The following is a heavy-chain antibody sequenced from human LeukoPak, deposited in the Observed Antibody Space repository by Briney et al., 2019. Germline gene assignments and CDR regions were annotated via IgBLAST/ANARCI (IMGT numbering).Heavy chain of an antibody. J-gene: IGHJ4*02. V-gene: IGHV1-69*13. Sequence: SVKVSCKASGGTFSSYAISWVRQAPGQGLEWMGGIIPIFGTANYAQKFQGRVTITADESTSTAYMELSSLRSEDTAVYYCARGTHYGGNPVYSDYWGQGTLVTVSS. CDR1: GGTFSSYA. CDR2: IIPIFGTA. D-gene: IGHD4-23*01. CDR3: ARGTHYGGNPVYSDY.